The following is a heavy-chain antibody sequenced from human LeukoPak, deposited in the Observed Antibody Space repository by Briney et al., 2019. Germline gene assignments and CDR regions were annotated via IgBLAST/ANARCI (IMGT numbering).Heavy chain of an antibody. V-gene: IGHV3-7*03. CDR2: IKQDGSEK. D-gene: IGHD4-11*01. CDR1: GFTFGSSW. CDR3: AKDRDSNWYPYFKY. J-gene: IGHJ4*02. Sequence: GGSLRLSCVVSGFTFGSSWMGWVRQAPGKGLEWVTNIKQDGSEKYYVDSVKGRFTISRDNSRNSLYLDINSLRTEDTAVYYCAKDRDSNWYPYFKYWGQRTLITVSS.